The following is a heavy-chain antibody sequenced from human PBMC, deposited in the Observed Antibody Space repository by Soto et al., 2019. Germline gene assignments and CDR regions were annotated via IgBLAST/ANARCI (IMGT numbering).Heavy chain of an antibody. Sequence: QVHLVQSGAEVKKPGASVKVSCKGSGYTFTSYGITWVRQAPGQGLEWMGWISAHNGNTDYAQKLQGRVTVARDTSTSTAYMELRSLRSYDTAVYYCSRGRYGDYWGQGDLVTVSS. CDR1: GYTFTSYG. CDR3: SRGRYGDY. J-gene: IGHJ4*02. V-gene: IGHV1-18*01. CDR2: ISAHNGNT. D-gene: IGHD1-1*01.